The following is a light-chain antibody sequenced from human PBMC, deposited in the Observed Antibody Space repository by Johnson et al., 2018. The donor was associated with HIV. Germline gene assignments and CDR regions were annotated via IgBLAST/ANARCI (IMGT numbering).Light chain of an antibody. CDR1: SSNIGNNY. Sequence: QSVLTQPPSVSAAPGQKVSISCSGSSSNIGNNYVSWYQKLPGTAPKLLIYDNNKRPSGIADRFSASKSGTSATLDITGLQTGDEADYYCGAWDSGLTAHFVFGSGTTITVL. CDR3: GAWDSGLTAHFV. J-gene: IGLJ1*01. V-gene: IGLV1-51*01. CDR2: DNN.